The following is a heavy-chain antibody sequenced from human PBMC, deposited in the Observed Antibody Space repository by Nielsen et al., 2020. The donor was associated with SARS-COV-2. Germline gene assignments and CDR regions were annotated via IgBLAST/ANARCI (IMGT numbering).Heavy chain of an antibody. Sequence: SETLSLTCTVSGGSISSANYYWSWIRQPPGGGLEWIGYIYYSGSADYNPSLKSRLTISIDTSKNQFSLNLRSVSAADTAMYYCARILMTVGSPDTFDSWVQGTLVTVSS. J-gene: IGHJ4*02. D-gene: IGHD1-26*01. CDR3: ARILMTVGSPDTFDS. CDR1: GGSISSANYY. V-gene: IGHV4-30-4*01. CDR2: IYYSGSA.